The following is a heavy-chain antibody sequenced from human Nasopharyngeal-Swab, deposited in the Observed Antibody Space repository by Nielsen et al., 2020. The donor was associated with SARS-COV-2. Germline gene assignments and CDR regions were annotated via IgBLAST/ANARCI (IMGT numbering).Heavy chain of an antibody. CDR1: GYTFTSYG. D-gene: IGHD3-16*02. V-gene: IGHV1-18*01. CDR3: ARALDYVWGSYRHNWLDP. J-gene: IGHJ5*02. Sequence: ASVKVSCKASGYTFTSYGISWVRQAPGQGLEWMGWISAYNGNTNYAQKLQGRVTMTTDTSTSTAYMELRSLRSDDTAVYYCARALDYVWGSYRHNWLDPWGQGTLVTVSS. CDR2: ISAYNGNT.